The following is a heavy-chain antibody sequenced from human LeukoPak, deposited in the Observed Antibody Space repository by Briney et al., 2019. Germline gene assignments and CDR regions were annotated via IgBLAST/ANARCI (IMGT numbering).Heavy chain of an antibody. CDR3: ARVTTRYYDSSGYYFDY. CDR1: GFTFSSYA. CDR2: ISYDGSNK. J-gene: IGHJ4*02. V-gene: IGHV3-30-3*01. Sequence: PGRSLRLSCAASGFTFSSYAMHWVRQAPGKGLEWVAVISYDGSNKYYADSVKGRFTISRDNSKNTLYLQMNSLRAEDTAVYYCARVTTRYYDSSGYYFDYWGQGTLVTVSS. D-gene: IGHD3-22*01.